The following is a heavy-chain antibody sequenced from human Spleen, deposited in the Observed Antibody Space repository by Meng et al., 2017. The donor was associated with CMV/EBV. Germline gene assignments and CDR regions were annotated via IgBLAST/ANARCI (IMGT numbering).Heavy chain of an antibody. CDR3: AKNWGLYCFDY. V-gene: IGHV3-11*04. Sequence: LSCEASGFKFSDYYMSWIRQAPGKGLEWVSYISSSATTIYYADSVKGRFTISRDNAKNSLYLQMNSLRAEDTAVYYCAKNWGLYCFDYWGQGTLVTVSS. CDR1: GFKFSDYY. CDR2: ISSSATTI. J-gene: IGHJ4*02. D-gene: IGHD7-27*01.